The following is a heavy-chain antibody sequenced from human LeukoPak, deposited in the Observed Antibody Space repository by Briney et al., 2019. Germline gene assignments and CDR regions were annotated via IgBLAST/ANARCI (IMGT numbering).Heavy chain of an antibody. CDR3: ARDKAAGRAFDI. V-gene: IGHV3-21*01. CDR2: ISSSSSYI. D-gene: IGHD6-13*01. CDR1: GFTFSSYS. Sequence: GGSLRLSCAASGFTFSSYSMNWVRQAPGKGLEWVSSISSSSSYIYYADSVKGRFTISRDNAKNSLYLQMNSLRAEDTAVYYCARDKAAGRAFDIWGQGTMVTVSS. J-gene: IGHJ3*02.